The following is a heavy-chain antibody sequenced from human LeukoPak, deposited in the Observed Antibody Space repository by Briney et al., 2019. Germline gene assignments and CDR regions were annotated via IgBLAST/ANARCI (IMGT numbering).Heavy chain of an antibody. V-gene: IGHV4-39*07. CDR1: GGSISSSNYY. Sequence: PSETLSLTCAVSGGSISSSNYYWGWIRQPPGKGLEWIGSIYYSGSTYYNPSLKSRVTISVDTSKNQFSLKLSSVTAADTAVYYCARSGGSYWVGDAFDIWGQGTMVTVSS. J-gene: IGHJ3*02. D-gene: IGHD1-26*01. CDR2: IYYSGST. CDR3: ARSGGSYWVGDAFDI.